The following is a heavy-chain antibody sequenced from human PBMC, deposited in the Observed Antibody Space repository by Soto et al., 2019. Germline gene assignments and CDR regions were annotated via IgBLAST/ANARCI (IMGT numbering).Heavy chain of an antibody. D-gene: IGHD7-27*01. Sequence: SETMCLSYTVSYGSINTVNYYWSWISQSPDKGLEWIGNIYNGGTTYNNPSLTSRVTISVDTSNNQFSLKLSSVSAADTAVYYCARGPSGDKVDYWGQGALVTVSS. CDR2: IYNGGTT. CDR1: YGSINTVNYY. CDR3: ARGPSGDKVDY. J-gene: IGHJ4*02. V-gene: IGHV4-30-4*01.